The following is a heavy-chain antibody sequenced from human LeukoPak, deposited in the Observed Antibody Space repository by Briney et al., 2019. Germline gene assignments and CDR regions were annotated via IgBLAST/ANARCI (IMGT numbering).Heavy chain of an antibody. D-gene: IGHD5-18*01. CDR3: ARGGRGYSYGFLDY. Sequence: GGSLRPSCAASGFTFSSYEIKWVRQAPGKGLEWVSYISSSGSTRYYADSVKGRFTISRDNAKNSLYLQMNSLRAEDTAVYYCARGGRGYSYGFLDYWGQGTLVTVSS. CDR2: ISSSGSTR. J-gene: IGHJ4*02. V-gene: IGHV3-48*03. CDR1: GFTFSSYE.